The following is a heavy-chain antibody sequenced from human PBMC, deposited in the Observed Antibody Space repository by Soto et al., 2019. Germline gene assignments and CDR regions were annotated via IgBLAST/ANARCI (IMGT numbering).Heavy chain of an antibody. D-gene: IGHD6-13*01. Sequence: QVQLVQSGAEVKKPGSSVKVSCKASGGTFSSYAISWVRQAPGQGLEWMGGIIPIFGTANYAQKFQGRVTITADESTSTAYMELSSLSSEDTAVYYCAIRIAAGYYYYYGMDVWGQGTTVTVSS. J-gene: IGHJ6*02. CDR1: GGTFSSYA. V-gene: IGHV1-69*01. CDR2: IIPIFGTA. CDR3: AIRIAAGYYYYYGMDV.